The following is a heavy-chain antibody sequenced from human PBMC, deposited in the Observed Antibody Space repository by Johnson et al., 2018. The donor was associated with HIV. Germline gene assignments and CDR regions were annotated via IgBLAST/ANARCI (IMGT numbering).Heavy chain of an antibody. CDR1: GFTLSSYV. CDR3: ANSYSSSSGNNDYAFDI. CDR2: ISYDGSNK. V-gene: IGHV3-30*04. J-gene: IGHJ3*02. D-gene: IGHD6-6*01. Sequence: QVQLVESGGGVVQPGRSLRLSCAVSGFTLSSYVMHWVRQAPGKGLEWVAVISYDGSNKYYADSVKGRFTISRDNSKNTLYLQMNSLRAEDTAVYYCANSYSSSSGNNDYAFDIWGQGTMVTVSS.